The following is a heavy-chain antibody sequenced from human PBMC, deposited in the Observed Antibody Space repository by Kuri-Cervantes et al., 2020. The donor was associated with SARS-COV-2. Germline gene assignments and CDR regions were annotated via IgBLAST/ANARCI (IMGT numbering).Heavy chain of an antibody. J-gene: IGHJ5*02. CDR1: GFTFSSYG. CDR3: AKSSGTADGGFDP. Sequence: GESLKISCAASGFTFSSYGMHWVRQAPGKGLEWVAVISYDGSNKNYADSVKGRFTISRDNSKNTLYLQMNSLRAEDTAVYYCAKSSGTADGGFDPWGQGTLVTVSS. V-gene: IGHV3-30*18. D-gene: IGHD6-19*01. CDR2: ISYDGSNK.